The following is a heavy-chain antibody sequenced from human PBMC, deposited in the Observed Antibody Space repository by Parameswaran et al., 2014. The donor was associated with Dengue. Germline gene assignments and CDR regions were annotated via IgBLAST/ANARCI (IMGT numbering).Heavy chain of an antibody. J-gene: IGHJ6*02. Sequence: WVRQAPGQRLEWMGWINAGNGNTKYSQKFQGRVTITRDTSASTAYMELSSLRSEDTAVYYCARAYQDYDFWSGYPAMEYGMDVWGQGTTVTVSS. V-gene: IGHV1-3*01. CDR2: INAGNGNT. CDR3: ARAYQDYDFWSGYPAMEYGMDV. D-gene: IGHD3-3*01.